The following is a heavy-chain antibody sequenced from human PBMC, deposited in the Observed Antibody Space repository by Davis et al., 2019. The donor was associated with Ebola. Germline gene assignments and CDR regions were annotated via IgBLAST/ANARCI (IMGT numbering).Heavy chain of an antibody. Sequence: AASVKVSCKASGYTFTGYYMHWVRQAPGQGLEWMGWMNPNSGNTGYAQKFQGRVTMTRNTSISTAYMELSSLRSEDTAVYYCARGWAVAYWGQGTLVTVSS. CDR3: ARGWAVAY. J-gene: IGHJ4*02. D-gene: IGHD6-19*01. CDR1: GYTFTGYY. CDR2: MNPNSGNT. V-gene: IGHV1-8*02.